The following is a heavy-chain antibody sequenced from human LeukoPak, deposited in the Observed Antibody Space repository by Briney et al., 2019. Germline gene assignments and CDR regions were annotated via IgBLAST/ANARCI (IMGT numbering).Heavy chain of an antibody. CDR2: ISSGSDYI. CDR3: ARDRDWSFDY. V-gene: IGHV3-21*06. D-gene: IGHD3-9*01. J-gene: IGHJ4*02. CDR1: GFTYRRYS. Sequence: GGSLRPSCVASGFTYRRYSMNWVRQAPGKGLEWVSTISSGSDYIYHADSVRGRFTISRDNARNSLYLQMNSLRAEDTAVYYCARDRDWSFDYWGQGTLVTVSS.